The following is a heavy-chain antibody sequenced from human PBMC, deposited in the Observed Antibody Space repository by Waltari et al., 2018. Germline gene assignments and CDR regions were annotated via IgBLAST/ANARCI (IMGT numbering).Heavy chain of an antibody. V-gene: IGHV3-73*02. J-gene: IGHJ6*02. Sequence: EVHLVESGGGLVQPGGSLQLSCAASGFTFSDFTMYWVRQASGKGLEWVGHIRSKANNYATGNAASVKGRFTVSRDDSKNTAYLQMNSLRTEDTAIYYCTNFMSGWGQGTTVTVSS. CDR3: TNFMSG. D-gene: IGHD3-10*01. CDR2: IRSKANNYAT. CDR1: GFTFSDFT.